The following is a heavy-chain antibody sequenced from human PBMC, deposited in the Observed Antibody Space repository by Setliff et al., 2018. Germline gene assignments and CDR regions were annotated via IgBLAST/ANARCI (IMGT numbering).Heavy chain of an antibody. CDR1: GYNFAESI. CDR2: ISAYNGHT. V-gene: IGHV1-18*01. J-gene: IGHJ4*02. Sequence: ASVKVSCKASGYNFAESIVSWVRQAPGQGLEWMGWISAYNGHTYSAQKFQARVTLTTDTSTNMAYMELRSLRSDDTAVYYCSRLVRFCTKTVCQRLSGDDYWGQGTLVTVSS. CDR3: SRLVRFCTKTVCQRLSGDDY. D-gene: IGHD2-8*01.